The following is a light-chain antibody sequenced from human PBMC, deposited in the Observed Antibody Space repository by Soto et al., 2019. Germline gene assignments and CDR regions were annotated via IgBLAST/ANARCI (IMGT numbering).Light chain of an antibody. V-gene: IGKV1-8*01. CDR1: QGISSY. J-gene: IGKJ1*01. CDR3: QQSFVTPRT. CDR2: AAS. Sequence: AIRMTQSPSSLSASTGVRVTITCRASQGISSYLAWYQQKPGKAPKLLIYAASTLQSGVPSRFSGSGSGTDFTLTISSLQPEDFATYYCQQSFVTPRTFGQGTKVDIK.